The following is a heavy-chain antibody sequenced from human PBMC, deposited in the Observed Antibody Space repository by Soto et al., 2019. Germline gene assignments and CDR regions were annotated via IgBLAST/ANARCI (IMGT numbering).Heavy chain of an antibody. J-gene: IGHJ4*02. V-gene: IGHV3-23*01. CDR2: ISGSEGYT. CDR1: GFTFSSYA. D-gene: IGHD5-18*01. CDR3: TASLWIYTWKQLWLKAPFDF. Sequence: PGGSLRLSCATSGFTFSSYAMSWVRQVPGKGLDWVSGISGSEGYTYYTDSVKGRFTISRDNSKNTLYLQMNSLRAEDTAVYYCTASLWIYTWKQLWLKAPFDFWGQGTMVTVSS.